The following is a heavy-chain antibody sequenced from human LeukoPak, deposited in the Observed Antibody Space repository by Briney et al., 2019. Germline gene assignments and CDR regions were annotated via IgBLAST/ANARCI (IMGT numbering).Heavy chain of an antibody. Sequence: PGGSLRLSCVGSGFMFNDYGMHWVRQVPAKGLELDSGISWNSDLIGYADSVKGRFTISRDNDRNTLHLQMNSLRVEDMAFYYCTKSPSFTLGGGYLDSWGQGSLVTVSS. CDR1: GFMFNDYG. CDR3: TKSPSFTLGGGYLDS. CDR2: ISWNSDLI. D-gene: IGHD3-22*01. V-gene: IGHV3-9*03. J-gene: IGHJ4*02.